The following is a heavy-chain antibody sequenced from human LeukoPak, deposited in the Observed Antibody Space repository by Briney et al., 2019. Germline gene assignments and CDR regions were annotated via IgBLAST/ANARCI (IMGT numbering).Heavy chain of an antibody. D-gene: IGHD3-9*01. CDR2: ISGSGGST. J-gene: IGHJ4*02. CDR3: AKMGGYFDWLMAHFDY. CDR1: GFTFSSYA. V-gene: IGHV3-23*01. Sequence: GGSLRLSCAASGFTFSSYAMSWVRQAPGKGLEWVSAISGSGGSTYYADSVKGRFIISRDNSKNTLYLQMNSLRAEDTAVYYCAKMGGYFDWLMAHFDYWGQGTLVTVSS.